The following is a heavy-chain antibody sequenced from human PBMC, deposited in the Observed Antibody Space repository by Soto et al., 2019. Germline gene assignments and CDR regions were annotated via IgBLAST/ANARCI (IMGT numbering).Heavy chain of an antibody. D-gene: IGHD2-2*01. CDR2: IWYDGSNK. J-gene: IGHJ4*02. CDR1: GFTFSSYG. CDR3: ARDHIVVPAALDY. V-gene: IGHV3-33*01. Sequence: GGSLRLSCAASGFTFSSYGMHWVRQAPGKGLEGVAVIWYDGSNKYYADSVKGRFTISRDNSKNTLYLQMNSLRAEDTAVYYCARDHIVVPAALDYWGQGTLVTVSS.